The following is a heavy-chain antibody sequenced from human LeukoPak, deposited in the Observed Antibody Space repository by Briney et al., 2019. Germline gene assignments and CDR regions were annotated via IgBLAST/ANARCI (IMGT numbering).Heavy chain of an antibody. CDR2: IYHSGST. D-gene: IGHD3-10*01. Sequence: SETLSLTCTVSGYSISSGYYRGWIRQPPGKGLEWIGIIYHSGSTYYNPSLKSRVTISVDTSKNQFSRKLSSVTAADTAVYYCAAVLLWFGELSDDAFDIWGQGTMVTVSS. CDR3: AAVLLWFGELSDDAFDI. V-gene: IGHV4-38-2*02. CDR1: GYSISSGYY. J-gene: IGHJ3*02.